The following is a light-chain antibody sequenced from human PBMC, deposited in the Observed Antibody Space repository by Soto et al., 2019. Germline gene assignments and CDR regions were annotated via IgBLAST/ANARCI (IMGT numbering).Light chain of an antibody. V-gene: IGLV7-43*01. Sequence: QAVVTQEPSLTVSPGGTATLTCAASSGAVTSDYFANWFQQKAGQAPRALIYATSIKHSWTPARFSGSLLGGKAALTLSGAQPEDEAEYYCLLYYGGGDVFGTGTKVTVL. CDR1: SGAVTSDYF. CDR2: ATS. CDR3: LLYYGGGDV. J-gene: IGLJ1*01.